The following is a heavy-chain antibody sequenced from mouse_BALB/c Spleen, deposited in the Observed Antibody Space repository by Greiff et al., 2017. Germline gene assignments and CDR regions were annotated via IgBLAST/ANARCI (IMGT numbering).Heavy chain of an antibody. V-gene: IGHV1S56*01. CDR3: NAANYDYALCY. CDR1: GYTFTSYD. D-gene: IGHD2-4*01. CDR2: IFPGDGST. Sequence: QVQLQQSGAELVKPGASVKLSCKASGYTFTSYDINWVRQRPEQGLEWIGWIFPGDGSTKYNEKFKGKATLTTDKSSSTAYMQLSRLTSEDSAVYYCNAANYDYALCYWGQGTTLTVSS. J-gene: IGHJ2*01.